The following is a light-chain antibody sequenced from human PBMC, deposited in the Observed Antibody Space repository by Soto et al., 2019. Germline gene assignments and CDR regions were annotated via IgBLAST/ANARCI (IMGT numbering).Light chain of an antibody. CDR3: QHYNTWPWT. CDR1: HSVSSS. J-gene: IGKJ1*01. V-gene: IGKV3-15*01. Sequence: EVVMTQSPATLSVSPGERATLSCRASHSVSSSLAWYQQKPGQAPRLLISGASTRAAGIPARFSGSGSGTELTLTISSLQSEDFAVYDCQHYNTWPWTFGQGTKVDIK. CDR2: GAS.